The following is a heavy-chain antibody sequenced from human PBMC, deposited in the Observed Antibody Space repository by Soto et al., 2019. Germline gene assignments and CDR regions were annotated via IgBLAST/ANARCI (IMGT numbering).Heavy chain of an antibody. D-gene: IGHD5-18*01. Sequence: QVQLVQSGAEVRRPGASVKVSCKASGYTFASYGISWVRQAPGQGLEWMGWISAYNGNTNYAHKLQGRVTMTPETSTTTAYMELRSLRSDDTAVYYCARAVGYSYGFDYWGQGTLVTVSS. V-gene: IGHV1-18*01. CDR1: GYTFASYG. J-gene: IGHJ4*02. CDR2: ISAYNGNT. CDR3: ARAVGYSYGFDY.